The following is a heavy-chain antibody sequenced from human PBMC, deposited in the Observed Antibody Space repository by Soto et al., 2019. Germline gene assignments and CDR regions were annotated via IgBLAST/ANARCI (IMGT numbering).Heavy chain of an antibody. J-gene: IGHJ5*02. CDR1: GGSFSGYY. V-gene: IGHV4-34*01. CDR2: INHSGST. CDR3: ARGHGFGP. Sequence: SETLSLTCAVYGGSFSGYYWSWIRQPPEKGLEWIGEINHSGSTNYNPSLKSRVTISVDTSKNQFSRKLGCVFVAETAAYYWARGHGFGPWGQGTLVTGSS.